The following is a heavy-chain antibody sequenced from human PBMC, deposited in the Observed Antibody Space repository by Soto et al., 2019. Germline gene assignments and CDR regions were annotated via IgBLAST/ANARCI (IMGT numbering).Heavy chain of an antibody. V-gene: IGHV4-31*03. CDR2: IYYSGST. D-gene: IGHD6-19*01. CDR1: GGSISSGGYY. Sequence: PSETLSLTCTVSGGSISSGGYYWSWIRQHPGKGLEWIGYIYYSGSTYYNPSLKSRVTISVDTSKNQFSLKLSSVTAADTAVYYCARGCASGGVHYFDYWGHGRKVTVSS. CDR3: ARGCASGGVHYFDY. J-gene: IGHJ4*01.